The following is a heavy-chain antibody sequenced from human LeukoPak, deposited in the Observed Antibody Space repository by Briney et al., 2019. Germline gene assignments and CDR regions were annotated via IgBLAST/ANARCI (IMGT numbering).Heavy chain of an antibody. CDR1: GGSISSYY. Sequence: SETLSLTCTVSGGSISSYYWSWIRQPPGKGLEWIGYIYYSGYTNYNPSLKSRVTISVDTSKNQFSLKLRSVTAADTAVCYCARETSQKGAHYMDVWGKGTTVTISS. J-gene: IGHJ6*03. V-gene: IGHV4-59*01. CDR2: IYYSGYT. CDR3: ARETSQKGAHYMDV. D-gene: IGHD3-16*01.